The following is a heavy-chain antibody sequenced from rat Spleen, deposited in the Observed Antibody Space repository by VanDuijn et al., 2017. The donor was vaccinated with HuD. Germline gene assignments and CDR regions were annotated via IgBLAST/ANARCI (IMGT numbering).Heavy chain of an antibody. CDR1: GYSITSNY. J-gene: IGHJ2*01. D-gene: IGHD1-9*01. CDR3: ARYGYNLFDY. V-gene: IGHV3-1*01. Sequence: EVQLQESGPGLVKPSQSLSLTCSVTGYSITSNYWGWIRKFPGNKMEWMGYISYSGSTTYNPSLKSRISITRDTSKNQFFLQLNSVNTEDTATYYCARYGYNLFDYWGQGVMVTVSS. CDR2: ISYSGST.